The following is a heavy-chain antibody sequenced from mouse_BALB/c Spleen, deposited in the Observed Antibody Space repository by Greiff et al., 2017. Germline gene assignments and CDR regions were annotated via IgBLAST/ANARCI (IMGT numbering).Heavy chain of an antibody. CDR2: ISYDGSN. CDR1: GYSITSGYY. Sequence: EVKLMESGPGLVKPSQSLSLTCSVTGYSITSGYYWNWIRQFPGNKLEWMGYISYDGSNNYNPSLKNRISITRDTSKNQFFLKLNSVTTEDTATYYCASRGYGAFSYWGQGTLVTVSA. J-gene: IGHJ3*01. D-gene: IGHD1-1*02. V-gene: IGHV3-6*02. CDR3: ASRGYGAFSY.